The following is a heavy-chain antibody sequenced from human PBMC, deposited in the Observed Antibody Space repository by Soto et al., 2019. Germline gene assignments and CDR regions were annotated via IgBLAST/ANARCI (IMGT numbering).Heavy chain of an antibody. CDR3: ARENDY. Sequence: EVQLVESGGGLVQPGGSLRLSCAASGFTVISNYMTWVRQAPGKGLEWVSVIYSGGSTYYADSVKGRFTISRDISKNTLYLQMNSLRVEDTAVYYCARENDYWGQGTLVIVSS. V-gene: IGHV3-66*01. J-gene: IGHJ4*02. CDR1: GFTVISNY. CDR2: IYSGGST.